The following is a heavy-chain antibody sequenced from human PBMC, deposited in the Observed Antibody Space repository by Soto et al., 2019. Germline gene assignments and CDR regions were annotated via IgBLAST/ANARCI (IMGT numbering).Heavy chain of an antibody. CDR2: ISANSGHT. CDR1: GHTFITYG. D-gene: IGHD1-26*01. V-gene: IGHV1-18*01. CDR3: ARDEKPWDQRFLGS. J-gene: IGHJ4*02. Sequence: QVQLVQSGAEVRKPGASVKVSCKASGHTFITYGISWVRQAPGQGRERMGWISANSGHTNYARNFRGRVTMTTDTFTSTVDMELRSLRSDVTAVYFCARDEKPWDQRFLGSWGQGNLATVSA.